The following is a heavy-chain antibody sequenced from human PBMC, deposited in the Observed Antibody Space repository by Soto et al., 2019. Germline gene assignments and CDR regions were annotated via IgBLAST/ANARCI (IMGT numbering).Heavy chain of an antibody. CDR3: ARETYYYDSSGYHY. J-gene: IGHJ4*02. D-gene: IGHD3-22*01. CDR1: GFTFSDYY. Sequence: GGSLRLSCAASGFTFSDYYMSWIRQAPGKGLEWVSSISSSSSYIYYADSVKGRFTISRDNAKNSLYLQMNSLRAEDTAVYYCARETYYYDSSGYHYWGQGTLVTVSS. V-gene: IGHV3-11*06. CDR2: ISSSSSYI.